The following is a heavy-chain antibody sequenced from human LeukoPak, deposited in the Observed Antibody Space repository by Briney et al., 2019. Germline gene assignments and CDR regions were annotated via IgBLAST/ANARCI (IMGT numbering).Heavy chain of an antibody. D-gene: IGHD4-17*01. J-gene: IGHJ4*02. Sequence: KPSETLSLTCTVSGGSIRSSYNWGWVRQPPGKGLEWIGSIYYSRTTYYKSSLKSRVTISVDSSKNQFSLKLSSVTAADTAVYFCARDGGPTTVTISGEWYFDYWGQGTLVTVSS. CDR1: GGSIRSSYN. CDR3: ARDGGPTTVTISGEWYFDY. V-gene: IGHV4-39*07. CDR2: IYYSRTT.